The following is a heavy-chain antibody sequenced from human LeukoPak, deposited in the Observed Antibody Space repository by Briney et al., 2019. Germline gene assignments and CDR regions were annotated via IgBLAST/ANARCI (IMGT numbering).Heavy chain of an antibody. Sequence: GGSLRLSCAASGSTFSSYAMHWVRQAPGKGLERVAVISYDGSNKYYADSVKGRFTISRDNSKNTLYLQMNSLRAEDTAVYYCARSIAVAGKLPYYFDYWGQGTLVTVSS. V-gene: IGHV3-30-3*01. CDR3: ARSIAVAGKLPYYFDY. CDR2: ISYDGSNK. J-gene: IGHJ4*02. D-gene: IGHD6-19*01. CDR1: GSTFSSYA.